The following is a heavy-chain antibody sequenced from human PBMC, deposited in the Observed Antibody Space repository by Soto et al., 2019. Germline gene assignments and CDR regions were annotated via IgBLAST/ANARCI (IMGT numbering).Heavy chain of an antibody. Sequence: PXETLSLTCAVYGGSFSGYYWSWIRQPPGKGLEWIGEINHSGSTNYNPSLKSRVTISVDTSKNQFSLKLSSVTAADTAVYYCARGLPNYYYDSSGYYYVSYFDYWGQGTLVTVSS. CDR3: ARGLPNYYYDSSGYYYVSYFDY. CDR1: GGSFSGYY. D-gene: IGHD3-22*01. CDR2: INHSGST. V-gene: IGHV4-34*01. J-gene: IGHJ4*02.